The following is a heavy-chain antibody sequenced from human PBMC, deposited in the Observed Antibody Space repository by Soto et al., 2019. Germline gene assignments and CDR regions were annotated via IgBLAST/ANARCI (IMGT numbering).Heavy chain of an antibody. CDR2: ISDDGSNT. V-gene: IGHV3-30-3*01. CDR1: GFTFSRHT. D-gene: IGHD3-3*01. CDR3: AREVFYDFWSGFNTPPYYFDD. J-gene: IGHJ4*02. Sequence: QVQLVESGGGVVQPGRSLRLSCAASGFTFSRHTMHWVRQAPGKGLEWVAAISDDGSNTFYADSVKGRVTISRDNSRNTQYLQMNSLSSDDTALHHCAREVFYDFWSGFNTPPYYFDDWGQGTLVTVSS.